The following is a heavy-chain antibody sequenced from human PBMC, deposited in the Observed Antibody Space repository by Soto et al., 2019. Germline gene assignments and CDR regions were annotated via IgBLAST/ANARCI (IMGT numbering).Heavy chain of an antibody. CDR1: GFTFSSYA. CDR3: ARGGYSYGYIYYYYGMDV. J-gene: IGHJ6*02. CDR2: ISYDGSNK. V-gene: IGHV3-30-3*01. D-gene: IGHD5-18*01. Sequence: QVQLVESGGGVVQPGRSLRLSCAASGFTFSSYAMHWVRQAPGKGLEWVAVISYDGSNKYYADSVKGRLTISRDNSKNTLYLQMNSLRAEDTAVYYCARGGYSYGYIYYYYGMDVWGQGTTVTVSS.